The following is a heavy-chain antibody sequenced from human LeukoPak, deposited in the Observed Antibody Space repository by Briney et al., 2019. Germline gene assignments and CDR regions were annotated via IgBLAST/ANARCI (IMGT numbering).Heavy chain of an antibody. CDR3: ARSERITMIVVVINYFDY. V-gene: IGHV3-23*01. CDR1: GFTFSSYA. CDR2: ISGSGGST. Sequence: PGGSLRLSCAASGFTFSSYAMSWVRQAPGKGLEWVSAISGSGGSTYYADSVKGRFTISRDNSKNTLYLQMNSLRAEDTAVYYCARSERITMIVVVINYFDYWGQRTLVTVSS. J-gene: IGHJ4*02. D-gene: IGHD3-22*01.